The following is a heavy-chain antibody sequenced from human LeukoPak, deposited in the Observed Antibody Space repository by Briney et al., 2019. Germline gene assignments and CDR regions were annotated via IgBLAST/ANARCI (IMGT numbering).Heavy chain of an antibody. J-gene: IGHJ5*02. D-gene: IGHD3-10*01. Sequence: SVKVSCKASGGTFSSYAISWVRQAPGQGLEWMGRIIPIFGIANYAQKFQGRVTITADKSTSTAYMELSSLRSDDTAVYYCARVWFGFDPWGQGTLVTVSS. V-gene: IGHV1-69*04. CDR2: IIPIFGIA. CDR3: ARVWFGFDP. CDR1: GGTFSSYA.